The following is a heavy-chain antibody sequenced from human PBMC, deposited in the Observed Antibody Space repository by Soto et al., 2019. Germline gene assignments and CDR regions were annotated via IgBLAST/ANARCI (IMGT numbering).Heavy chain of an antibody. Sequence: QVQLVESGGGVVQPGRSLRLSCAASGFTFSSYGMHWVRQAPGKGLEWVAVIWYDGSNKYYADSVKGRFTISRDNSKNTLDLQMNSLRAEDTAVYYCAREGLLSLARNFDYWGQGTLVTVSS. CDR1: GFTFSSYG. J-gene: IGHJ4*02. CDR3: AREGLLSLARNFDY. D-gene: IGHD3-10*01. V-gene: IGHV3-33*01. CDR2: IWYDGSNK.